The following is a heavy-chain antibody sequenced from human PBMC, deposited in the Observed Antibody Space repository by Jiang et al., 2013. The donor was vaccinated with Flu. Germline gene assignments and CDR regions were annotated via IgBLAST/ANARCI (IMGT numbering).Heavy chain of an antibody. D-gene: IGHD3-16*02. J-gene: IGHJ3*02. Sequence: KPTQTLTLTCTFSGFSLSATGVGVGWIRQPPGKALEWFAVIYWDDDRRYSPSLKSRLAITKDTSRNQVVLIMTNMDPVDTATYYCAHVVITYGGVIGDDAFDIWGQGTVVTVSS. CDR2: IYWDDDR. V-gene: IGHV2-5*02. CDR1: GFSLSATGVG. CDR3: AHVVITYGGVIGDDAFDI.